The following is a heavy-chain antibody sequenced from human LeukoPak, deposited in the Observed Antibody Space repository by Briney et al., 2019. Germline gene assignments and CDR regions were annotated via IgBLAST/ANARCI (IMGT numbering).Heavy chain of an antibody. CDR3: ARGGGAFCGSDCHRNFDY. V-gene: IGHV3-53*01. D-gene: IGHD2-21*02. J-gene: IGHJ4*02. CDR1: GFTVSNNY. CDR2: IYSDGST. Sequence: GGSLRLSCAASGFTVSNNYMSWVRQAPGKGLEWVSVIYSDGSTYYTNSVRGRFTISRDNSKNTLYLQMNSLGAEDTAMYYCARGGGAFCGSDCHRNFDYWGQGTLVTVSS.